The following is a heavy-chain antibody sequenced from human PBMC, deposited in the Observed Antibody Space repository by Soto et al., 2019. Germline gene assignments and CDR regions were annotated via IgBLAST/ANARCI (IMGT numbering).Heavy chain of an antibody. Sequence: GGSLRLSCAASGFTFSSYAMSWVRQAPGKGLEWVSAISGSGGSTYYADSVKGRFTISRDNSKNTLYLQMNSLRAEDTAVYYCAKDRLRLDYYDSSGYYAGDYWGQGTLVTVSS. J-gene: IGHJ4*02. D-gene: IGHD3-22*01. CDR3: AKDRLRLDYYDSSGYYAGDY. CDR2: ISGSGGST. V-gene: IGHV3-23*01. CDR1: GFTFSSYA.